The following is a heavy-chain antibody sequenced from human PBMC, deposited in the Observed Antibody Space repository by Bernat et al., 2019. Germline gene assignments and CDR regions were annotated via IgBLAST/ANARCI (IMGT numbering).Heavy chain of an antibody. Sequence: QVQLQQWGAGLLKPSETLSLTCAVYGGSFSGYYWSWIRQPPGKGLEWIGEINHSGSTNYNPSLKSRVTISVDTSKNQFSLKLSSVTAADTAVYYWARGLRPLGYCSSTSCYGLGDVWGQGTTVTVSS. CDR3: ARGLRPLGYCSSTSCYGLGDV. J-gene: IGHJ6*02. CDR1: GGSFSGYY. CDR2: INHSGST. D-gene: IGHD2-2*01. V-gene: IGHV4-34*01.